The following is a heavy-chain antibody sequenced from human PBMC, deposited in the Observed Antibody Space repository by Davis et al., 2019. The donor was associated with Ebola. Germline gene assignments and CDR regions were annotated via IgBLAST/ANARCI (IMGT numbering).Heavy chain of an antibody. CDR3: ATSRTGALDY. D-gene: IGHD3/OR15-3a*01. Sequence: GGSLRLSCAASGFTFSSYWMTWVRQAPGKGLEWVSSISSYGTYADYADSVKGRFTISRDNGKNSVFLQMNSLRPEDTAEYYCATSRTGALDYWGQGTLVTVSS. J-gene: IGHJ4*02. V-gene: IGHV3-21*01. CDR1: GFTFSSYW. CDR2: ISSYGTYA.